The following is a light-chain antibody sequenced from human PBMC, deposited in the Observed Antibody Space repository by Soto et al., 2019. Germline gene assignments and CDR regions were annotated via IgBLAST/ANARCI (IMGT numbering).Light chain of an antibody. CDR2: DTS. CDR1: QSVSMH. Sequence: EIVLTQSPATLSLSPGERATLSCRASQSVSMHLAWYQQKPGQAPRLLIYDTSNRATGIPPRFSGSGSGTDFTLTINTLQPADFATYYCQQYNSYPWTFGQGTKV. J-gene: IGKJ1*01. CDR3: QQYNSYPWT. V-gene: IGKV3-11*01.